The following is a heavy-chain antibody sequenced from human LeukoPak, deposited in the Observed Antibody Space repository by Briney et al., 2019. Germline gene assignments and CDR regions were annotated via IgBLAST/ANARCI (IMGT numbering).Heavy chain of an antibody. J-gene: IGHJ4*02. Sequence: GGSLRLSCAASGFTFSSYAMHWVRQAPGKGLEWVAVISYDGSNKYYADSVKGRFTISRDNSKNTLYLQMNSLRAEDTAVYYCAKKGEYYYSSAYPYYFYYWGQGTLVTVSS. CDR2: ISYDGSNK. V-gene: IGHV3-30*04. CDR1: GFTFSSYA. CDR3: AKKGEYYYSSAYPYYFYY. D-gene: IGHD3-22*01.